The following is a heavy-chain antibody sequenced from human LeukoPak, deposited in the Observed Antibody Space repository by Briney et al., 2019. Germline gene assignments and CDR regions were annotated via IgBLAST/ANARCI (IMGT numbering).Heavy chain of an antibody. Sequence: SETLSLTCTVSGGSISSYYWSWIRQPPGKGLEWIGSIYYSGSTYYNPSLKSRVTISVDTSKNQFSLKLSSVTAADTAVYYCASSSYGSGSYYNVGAFDIWGQGTMVTVSS. CDR3: ASSSYGSGSYYNVGAFDI. J-gene: IGHJ3*02. CDR2: IYYSGST. CDR1: GGSISSYY. V-gene: IGHV4-39*01. D-gene: IGHD3-10*01.